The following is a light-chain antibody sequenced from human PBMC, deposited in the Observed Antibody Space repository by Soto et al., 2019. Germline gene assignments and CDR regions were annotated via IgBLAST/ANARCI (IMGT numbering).Light chain of an antibody. CDR1: SSNIGAGYD. V-gene: IGLV1-40*01. CDR2: GNT. J-gene: IGLJ2*01. Sequence: QSALTQPPSASGSPGQSVTISCTGSSSNIGAGYDVHWYQQLPGTAPKLLVHGNTDRPSGVPDRFSGSKSGTSASLAITGLQAEDEADYHCQSYDSSLSGWLFGGGTKLPVL. CDR3: QSYDSSLSGWL.